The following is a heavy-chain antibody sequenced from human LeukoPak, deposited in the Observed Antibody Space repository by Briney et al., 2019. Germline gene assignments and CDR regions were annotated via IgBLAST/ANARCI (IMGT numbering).Heavy chain of an antibody. J-gene: IGHJ4*02. D-gene: IGHD3-22*01. V-gene: IGHV4-59*13. CDR3: ARGRPDPQNSDYWDY. Sequence: SETLSLTCTICLGSISTYYWSWIRQTPGTTLECIGNIHYTGRTRYNPSLESRVTMSLDTPKNEFSLRLTSMTAADSAVYYCARGRPDPQNSDYWDYWGQGILVTVSS. CDR2: IHYTGRT. CDR1: LGSISTYY.